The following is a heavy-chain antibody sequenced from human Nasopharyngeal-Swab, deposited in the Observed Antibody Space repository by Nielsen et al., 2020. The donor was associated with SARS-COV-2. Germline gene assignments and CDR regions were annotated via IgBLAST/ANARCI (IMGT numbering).Heavy chain of an antibody. J-gene: IGHJ4*02. CDR2: TNPNSGNT. V-gene: IGHV1-8*01. D-gene: IGHD6-13*01. CDR3: ARAEQLSLV. Sequence: WVRRAPGQGLEWMGWTNPNSGNTGYAQKFQGRVTMTRNTSISTAYMELSSLRSEDTAVYYCARAEQLSLVWGQGTLVTVSS.